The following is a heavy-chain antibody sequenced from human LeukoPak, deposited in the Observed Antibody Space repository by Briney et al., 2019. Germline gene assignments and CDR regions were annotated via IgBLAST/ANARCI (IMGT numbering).Heavy chain of an antibody. CDR1: GDSISSSGYY. Sequence: PSETLSLTCTVSGDSISSSGYYWGWIRQPPGKGLEWIGNIYYSGSTYYNPSLKSRVTISVDTSKNQFSLKLNSVTAADTAVYFCARDGVDILTGYYRPDYWGQGALVTVSS. J-gene: IGHJ4*02. CDR3: ARDGVDILTGYYRPDY. V-gene: IGHV4-39*07. D-gene: IGHD3-9*01. CDR2: IYYSGST.